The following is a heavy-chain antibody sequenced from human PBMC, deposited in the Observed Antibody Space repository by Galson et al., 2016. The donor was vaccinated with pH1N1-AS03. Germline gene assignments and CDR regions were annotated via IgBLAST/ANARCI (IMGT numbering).Heavy chain of an antibody. CDR2: IDQDGSEK. J-gene: IGHJ4*02. CDR3: TSGMVELDY. CDR1: GFRFIDYW. V-gene: IGHV3-7*01. Sequence: LRLSCAASGFRFIDYWMTWVRQAPGKGLEWVANIDQDGSEKHYMDSVEGRFTISRDNAKNSLSLQMNSLRSEDTAVYYCTSGMVELDYWGQGTLVTVSS. D-gene: IGHD3-10*01.